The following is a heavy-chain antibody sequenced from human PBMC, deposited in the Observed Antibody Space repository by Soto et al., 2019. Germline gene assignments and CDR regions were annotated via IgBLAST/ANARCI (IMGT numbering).Heavy chain of an antibody. CDR2: ISSGGGTI. CDR1: GFIFSDYY. V-gene: IGHV3-11*01. CDR3: ARGGGEFYYHMDV. Sequence: ESGGGLVKPGGSLRLSCGASGFIFSDYYMSWIRRAPGKGLEWISHISSGGGTINYADSVRGRFTISRDNAKNSLSLELTSLRADATAVYYCARGGGEFYYHMDVWGKGTPVTVSS. J-gene: IGHJ6*03. D-gene: IGHD3-16*01.